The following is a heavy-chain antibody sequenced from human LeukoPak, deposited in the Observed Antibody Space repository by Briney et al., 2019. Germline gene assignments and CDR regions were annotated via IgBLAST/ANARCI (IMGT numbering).Heavy chain of an antibody. D-gene: IGHD6-13*01. V-gene: IGHV4-34*01. CDR2: INHSGST. Sequence: SETLSLTCAVYGGSFSGYYWSWIRQPPGKGLEWIGEINHSGSTNYNPSLKSRVTISVDTSKTQFSLKLSSVTAADTAVYYCARDGVAEAAGTAFDYWGQGTLVTVSS. CDR3: ARDGVAEAAGTAFDY. CDR1: GGSFSGYY. J-gene: IGHJ4*02.